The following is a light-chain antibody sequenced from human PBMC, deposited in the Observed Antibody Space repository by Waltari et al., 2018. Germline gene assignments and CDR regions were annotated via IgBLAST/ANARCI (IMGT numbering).Light chain of an antibody. CDR1: GSDVGGYNS. V-gene: IGLV2-14*01. CDR3: SSYTSSGTYV. Sequence: QSALTQPASVSGSPGQSITISCTGTGSDVGGYNSVSWYQPHPGKAPQRMIYEVSNRPSGVSDRFSGSKSGNTASLTISGFQAEYEADYYCSSYTSSGTYVFGTGTKVTVL. CDR2: EVS. J-gene: IGLJ1*01.